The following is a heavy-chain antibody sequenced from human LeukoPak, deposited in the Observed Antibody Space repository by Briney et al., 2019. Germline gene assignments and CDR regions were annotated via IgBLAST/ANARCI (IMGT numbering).Heavy chain of an antibody. CDR3: AKATTDKWELLPPFDY. CDR1: GFTFSSYA. J-gene: IGHJ4*02. D-gene: IGHD1-26*01. CDR2: ISYDGSNK. V-gene: IGHV3-30*14. Sequence: PGGSLRLSCAASGFTFSSYAMHWVRQAPGKGLEWVAVISYDGSNKYYADSVKGRFTISRDNSKNTLYLQMNSLRAEDTAVYYCAKATTDKWELLPPFDYWGQGTLVTVSS.